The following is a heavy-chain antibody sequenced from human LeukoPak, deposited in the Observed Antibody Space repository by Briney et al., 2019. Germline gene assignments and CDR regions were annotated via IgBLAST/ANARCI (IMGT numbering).Heavy chain of an antibody. Sequence: SATLSLTCTVSGGSITSYYWSWIRRPPGKGLEWIGYIYYSASTNYNPSLKSRVTISVDTSKNQFSLRLSSVTAADTAVYYCARGRWRAAVGICWFDPWGQGTLVTVSS. V-gene: IGHV4-59*01. CDR1: GGSITSYY. D-gene: IGHD6-13*01. J-gene: IGHJ5*02. CDR3: ARGRWRAAVGICWFDP. CDR2: IYYSAST.